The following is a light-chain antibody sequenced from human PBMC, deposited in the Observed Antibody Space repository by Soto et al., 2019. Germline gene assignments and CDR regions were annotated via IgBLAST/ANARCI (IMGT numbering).Light chain of an antibody. Sequence: EIVMTQSPATLSVSPGKRATLSCRASQSVSSNYLAWYQQKPGQAPRLLIYGASSRATGIPDRFSGSGSGTDLTLTISRLEPEDFAVYYCQQYTKFGQGTKGDIK. CDR3: QQYTK. CDR2: GAS. J-gene: IGKJ1*01. V-gene: IGKV3-20*01. CDR1: QSVSSNY.